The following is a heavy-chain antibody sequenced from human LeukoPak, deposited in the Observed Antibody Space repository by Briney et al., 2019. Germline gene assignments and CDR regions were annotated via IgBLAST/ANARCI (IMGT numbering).Heavy chain of an antibody. D-gene: IGHD3-3*01. V-gene: IGHV3-30*02. J-gene: IGHJ6*03. CDR1: GFTFSSYG. CDR3: AKDGNYDFWSGALLYYMDV. Sequence: GGSLRLSCAASGFTFSSYGMHWVRQAPGKGLEWVAFIRYDGSNKYYADSVKGRFTISRDNSKNTLYLQMNSLRAEDSAVYYCAKDGNYDFWSGALLYYMDVWGKGTTVTVSS. CDR2: IRYDGSNK.